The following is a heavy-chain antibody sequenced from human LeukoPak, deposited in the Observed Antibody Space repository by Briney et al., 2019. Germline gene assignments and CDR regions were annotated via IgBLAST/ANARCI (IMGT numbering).Heavy chain of an antibody. CDR1: GDSISRVDSY. D-gene: IGHD3-22*01. CDR3: DTMMVVAPDAFHL. Sequence: SQTLSLTCTVSGDSISRVDSYGSCIRQPPGKGLEWIGNIYYSGSTYYNPSLQSRLTLSVDTYKHQFSLKLNSVTAADTALYYCDTMMVVAPDAFHLWGQGTMVTVSS. CDR2: IYYSGST. J-gene: IGHJ3*01. V-gene: IGHV4-30-4*01.